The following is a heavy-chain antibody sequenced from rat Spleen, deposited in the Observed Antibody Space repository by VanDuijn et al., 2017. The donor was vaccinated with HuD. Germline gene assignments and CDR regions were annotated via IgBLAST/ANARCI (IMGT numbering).Heavy chain of an antibody. CDR1: GFSFSNYY. CDR3: ARRSITTFFDN. Sequence: EVQLVESGGGLVQPGRSMQLSCAASGFSFSNYYMAWVRQAPTKGLEWVASISPAGGNTYYRDSVKGRFTVSRDNAKSTLYLQRDSLRSEDTATYYCARRSITTFFDNWGQGVMVTVSS. J-gene: IGHJ2*01. CDR2: ISPAGGNT. D-gene: IGHD1-10*01. V-gene: IGHV5-25*01.